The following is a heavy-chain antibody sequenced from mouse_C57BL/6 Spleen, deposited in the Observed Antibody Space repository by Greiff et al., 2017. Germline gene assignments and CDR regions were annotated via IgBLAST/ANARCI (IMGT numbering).Heavy chain of an antibody. CDR1: GFTFSDYG. CDR2: ISSGSSTI. D-gene: IGHD1-1*01. V-gene: IGHV5-17*01. J-gene: IGHJ4*01. CDR3: ARPPWYGSSYGAMDY. Sequence: EVKLVESGGGLVKPGGSLKLSCAASGFTFSDYGMHWVRQAPEKGLEWVAYISSGSSTIYYADTVKGRFTISRDNAKNTLFLQMTRLRSEDTAMYYCARPPWYGSSYGAMDYGGQGTSVTVSS.